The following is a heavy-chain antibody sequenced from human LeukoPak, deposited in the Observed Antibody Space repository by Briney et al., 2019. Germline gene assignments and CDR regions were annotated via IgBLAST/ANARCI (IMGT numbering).Heavy chain of an antibody. Sequence: SETLSLTCAVYGGSFSGYYWSWIRQPPGKGQEWIGEINHSGSTNYNPSLKSRVTISVDTSKNQFSVKLSSVTAADTAVYYCARGLSGRHDPFDYWGQGTLVTVSS. CDR2: INHSGST. J-gene: IGHJ4*02. D-gene: IGHD3-3*01. CDR3: ARGLSGRHDPFDY. CDR1: GGSFSGYY. V-gene: IGHV4-34*01.